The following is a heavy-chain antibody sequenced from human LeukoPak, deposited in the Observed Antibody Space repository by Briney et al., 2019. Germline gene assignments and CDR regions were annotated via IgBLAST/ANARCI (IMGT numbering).Heavy chain of an antibody. V-gene: IGHV4-4*07. CDR1: GGSISSYY. CDR3: ARDLRFLEWLSFDP. CDR2: IYTSGST. J-gene: IGHJ5*02. D-gene: IGHD3-3*01. Sequence: PSETLSLTCTVSGGSISSYYWSWIRQPAGKGLEWIGRIYTSGSTNYSPSLKSRVTMSVDTSKNQFSLKLSSVTAADTAVYYCARDLRFLEWLSFDPWGQGTLVTVSS.